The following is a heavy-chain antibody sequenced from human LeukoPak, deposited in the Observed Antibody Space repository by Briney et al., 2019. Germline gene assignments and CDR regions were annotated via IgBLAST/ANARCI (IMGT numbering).Heavy chain of an antibody. D-gene: IGHD2-2*01. V-gene: IGHV1-2*02. CDR3: ARLVGYCSSITCFDY. CDR1: GYTFTGYY. J-gene: IGHJ4*02. CDR2: INPNSGDT. Sequence: ASVKVSCKASGYTFTGYYIHWVRQAPGQGLEWMGWINPNSGDTNYAQKFQGRVTLTKDTSISTAYMELSRLRSDDTAVYYCARLVGYCSSITCFDYWGQGTLVTVSS.